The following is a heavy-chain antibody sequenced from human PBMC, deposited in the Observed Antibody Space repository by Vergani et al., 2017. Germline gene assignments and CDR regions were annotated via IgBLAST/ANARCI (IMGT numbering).Heavy chain of an antibody. D-gene: IGHD3-3*01. CDR1: RYPFSRHG. CDR2: ISAYSGET. CDR3: SRGGFYTSRNDFKFYGLGV. V-gene: IGHV1-18*01. Sequence: QAQLVQSGAEVKKPGASVRVSCKASRYPFSRHGISWVRQAPGQGLEWMGWISAYSGETRYARSLQGRVTMTTDASTNTAYMSLRSLRSDDTAIYYCSRGGFYTSRNDFKFYGLGVWGQGTTVTVTS. J-gene: IGHJ6*02.